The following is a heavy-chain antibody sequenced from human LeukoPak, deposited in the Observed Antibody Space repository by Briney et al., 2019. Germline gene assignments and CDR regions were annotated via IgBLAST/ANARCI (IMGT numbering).Heavy chain of an antibody. Sequence: GGSLRLSCAASGFTIGPYAMYWVRQGPGRGLEWVSVIKADGSGTFYADSVRGRFTTSRDNAKNSLSLQMSSLRAADTAVYYCARDRSRSTFDFWGQGTLVTVSS. CDR3: ARDRSRSTFDF. CDR2: IKADGSGT. CDR1: GFTIGPYA. D-gene: IGHD5/OR15-5a*01. V-gene: IGHV3-20*04. J-gene: IGHJ4*02.